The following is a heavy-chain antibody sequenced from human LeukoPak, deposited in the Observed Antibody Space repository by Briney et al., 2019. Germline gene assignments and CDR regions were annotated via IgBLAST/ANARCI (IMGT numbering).Heavy chain of an antibody. Sequence: ASVKVSCKASGYTFTSYYMHWVRQAPGHGLEWMGIITPSGVSTSYAQKFQGRVTMTRDTSTSTVYMELSSLRSEDAAVYYCARVPTLTSDYGDYVLDYWGQGTLVTVSS. CDR2: ITPSGVST. D-gene: IGHD4-17*01. V-gene: IGHV1-46*01. J-gene: IGHJ4*02. CDR1: GYTFTSYY. CDR3: ARVPTLTSDYGDYVLDY.